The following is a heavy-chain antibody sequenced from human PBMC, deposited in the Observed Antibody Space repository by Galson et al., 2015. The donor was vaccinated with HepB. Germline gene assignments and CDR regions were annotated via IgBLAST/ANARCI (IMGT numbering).Heavy chain of an antibody. J-gene: IGHJ4*02. CDR1: GFDFTSCG. V-gene: IGHV3-30*03. D-gene: IGHD4-17*01. Sequence: SLRLSCAASGFDFTSCGMHWVRQAPGKGLEWLTVTSYDGSKKFYADSVKDRFTISRDNSKKTLFLEMNSLRPADTAVYFCARGSAYFSGDYIGVYHFDLWGPGTLVTVSS. CDR2: TSYDGSKK. CDR3: ARGSAYFSGDYIGVYHFDL.